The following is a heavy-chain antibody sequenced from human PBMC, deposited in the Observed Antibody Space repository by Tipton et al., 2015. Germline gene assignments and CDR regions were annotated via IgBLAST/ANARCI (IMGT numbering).Heavy chain of an antibody. V-gene: IGHV4-61*01. J-gene: IGHJ4*02. D-gene: IGHD3-3*01. CDR1: GGSVSRGSYY. CDR2: IYYSGST. CDR3: ARLTIFGVVMVY. Sequence: TLSLTCTVSGGSVSRGSYYWSWIRQPPGKGLQWIGYIYYSGSTNYNPSLKSRVTISVDTSKNQFSLKLSSVTAADTAIYYCARLTIFGVVMVYWGQGTLVTVSS.